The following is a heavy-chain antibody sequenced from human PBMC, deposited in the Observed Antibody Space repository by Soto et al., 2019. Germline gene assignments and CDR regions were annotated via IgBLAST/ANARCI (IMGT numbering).Heavy chain of an antibody. Sequence: GGSLRLSCAASGFTFSSYSMNWVRQAPGKGLEWVSSISSSSSYIYSADSVKGRFTISRDNAKNSLYLQMNSLRAEDTAIYYCARRDPGAYFQ. CDR1: GFTFSSYS. CDR2: ISSSSSYI. J-gene: IGHJ1*01. D-gene: IGHD1-26*01. V-gene: IGHV3-21*01. CDR3: ARRDPGAYFQ.